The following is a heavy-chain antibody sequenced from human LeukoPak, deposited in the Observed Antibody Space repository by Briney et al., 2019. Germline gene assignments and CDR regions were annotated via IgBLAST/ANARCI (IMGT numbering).Heavy chain of an antibody. V-gene: IGHV3-23*01. CDR2: VTYTGADT. CDR3: AQQFDC. Sequence: TGGSLRLSCVASGFTFSNYGMSWVRQAPGKGLEWVSVVTYTGADTYYADSVKGRFTVFRDNSKNTLFLQMNSLRVEDTAVYYCAQQFDCWGQGILVTVSS. J-gene: IGHJ4*02. D-gene: IGHD6-13*01. CDR1: GFTFSNYG.